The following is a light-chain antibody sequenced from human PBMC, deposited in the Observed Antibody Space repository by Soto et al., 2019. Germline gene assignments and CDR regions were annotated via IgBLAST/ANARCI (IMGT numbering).Light chain of an antibody. V-gene: IGKV1-39*01. CDR2: AAS. CDR3: QDSYSMLFN. Sequence: DIQMTQSPSSLSASVGDRVTITCRASQSIDTYLNWYQQKPGRAPKLLIYAASSLQSGVPSRFRGSGSGTDFTLTISSLQPEDFATYYCQDSYSMLFNFGPGTKVDIK. CDR1: QSIDTY. J-gene: IGKJ3*01.